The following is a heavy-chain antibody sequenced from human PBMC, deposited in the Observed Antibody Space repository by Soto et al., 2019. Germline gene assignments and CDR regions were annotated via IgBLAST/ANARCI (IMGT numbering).Heavy chain of an antibody. D-gene: IGHD3-3*01. J-gene: IGHJ5*02. V-gene: IGHV4-39*01. CDR2: IYYSGST. CDR3: ARRPLVRSGRVNWFDP. Sequence: PSETLSLTCTVSGGSLSSSSYYWGWIRQPPGKGLEWIGSIYYSGSTYYNPSLKSRVTISVDTSKNQFSLKLSSVTAADTAVYYCARRPLVRSGRVNWFDPWGQGTLVTVSS. CDR1: GGSLSSSSYY.